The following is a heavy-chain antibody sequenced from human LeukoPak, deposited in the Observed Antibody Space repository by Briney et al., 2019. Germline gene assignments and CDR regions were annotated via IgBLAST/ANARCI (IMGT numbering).Heavy chain of an antibody. V-gene: IGHV1-8*01. CDR1: GYTFTSYD. CDR3: ARVGRRWLQGSYFDY. J-gene: IGHJ4*02. D-gene: IGHD5-12*01. CDR2: MNPNSGNT. Sequence: ASVKVSCKASGYTFTSYDINWVRQATGQGLEWMGWMNPNSGNTGYAQKFQGRVTMTRDTSTSTVYMELSSLRSEDTAVYYCARVGRRWLQGSYFDYWGQGTLVTVSS.